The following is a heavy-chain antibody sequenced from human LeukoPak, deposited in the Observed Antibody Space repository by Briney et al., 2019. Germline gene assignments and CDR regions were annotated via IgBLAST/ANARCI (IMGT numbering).Heavy chain of an antibody. CDR2: ISSSSSYI. J-gene: IGHJ4*02. CDR3: ARDPNLYDILTGIFDY. D-gene: IGHD3-9*01. CDR1: GFTFSSYS. Sequence: GGSLRLSCAASGFTFSSYSTNWVRQAPGKGLEWVSSISSSSSYIYYADSVKGRFTISRDNAKNSLYLQMNSLRAEDTAVYYCARDPNLYDILTGIFDYWGQGTLVTVSS. V-gene: IGHV3-21*01.